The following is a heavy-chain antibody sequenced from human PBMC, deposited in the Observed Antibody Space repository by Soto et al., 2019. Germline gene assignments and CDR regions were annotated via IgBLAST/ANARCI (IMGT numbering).Heavy chain of an antibody. V-gene: IGHV1-46*01. D-gene: IGHD6-13*01. Sequence: RASVKVSCKASGYTFTSYYMHWVRQAPGQGLEWMGIINPSGGSTSYAQKFQGRVTMTRDTSTSTVYMELSSLRSEDTAVYYCARDQEQQLVYYYYYYGMDVWGQGTTVTVSS. J-gene: IGHJ6*02. CDR1: GYTFTSYY. CDR2: INPSGGST. CDR3: ARDQEQQLVYYYYYYGMDV.